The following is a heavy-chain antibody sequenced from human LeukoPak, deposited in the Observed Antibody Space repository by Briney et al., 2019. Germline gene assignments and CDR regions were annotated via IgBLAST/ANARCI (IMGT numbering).Heavy chain of an antibody. CDR3: ARGRRTYCTNGVCPKESSSSLGYFDY. Sequence: GGSLRLSCAASGFTFSSYSMNCVRQAPGKGLEWVSSISSSSSYIYYADSVKGRFTISRDNAKNSLYLQMNSLRAEDTAVYYCARGRRTYCTNGVCPKESSSSLGYFDYWGQGTLVTVSS. CDR2: ISSSSSYI. CDR1: GFTFSSYS. V-gene: IGHV3-21*01. D-gene: IGHD2-8*01. J-gene: IGHJ4*02.